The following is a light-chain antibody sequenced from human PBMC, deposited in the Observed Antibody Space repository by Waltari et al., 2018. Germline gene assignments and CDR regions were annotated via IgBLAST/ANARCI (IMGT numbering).Light chain of an antibody. CDR3: SSYADRKTVA. Sequence: QSALTQPPSAPGSPGQSSTTPCLGTTGDVGLYNNFTWYQQYPGKAPKLLIYEVNKRPSGVPDRFSGSKSGNTASLTVSGLQAEDEADYYCSSYADRKTVAFGGGTKLTVL. V-gene: IGLV2-8*01. CDR2: EVN. CDR1: TGDVGLYNN. J-gene: IGLJ2*01.